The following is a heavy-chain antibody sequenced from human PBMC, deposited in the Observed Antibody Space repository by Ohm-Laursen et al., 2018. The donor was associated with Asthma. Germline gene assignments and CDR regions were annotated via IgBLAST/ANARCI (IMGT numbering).Heavy chain of an antibody. D-gene: IGHD6-13*01. CDR1: GFIVSTKF. Sequence: GSLRLSCAASGFIVSTKFMIWVRQAPGKGLDWVSVIFGSTGTNYADSVKGRVTISRDNAKNSLYLQMNSLRADDTAVYYCGRVYSSSWDPRGQGTLVTVSS. CDR2: IFGSTGT. V-gene: IGHV3-53*01. CDR3: GRVYSSSWDP. J-gene: IGHJ5*02.